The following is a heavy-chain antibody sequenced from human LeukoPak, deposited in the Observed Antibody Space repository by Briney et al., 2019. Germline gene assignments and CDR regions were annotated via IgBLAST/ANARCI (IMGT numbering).Heavy chain of an antibody. D-gene: IGHD6-19*01. J-gene: IGHJ4*02. CDR1: GFTFSSYW. CDR2: IFSDASST. V-gene: IGHV3-74*01. Sequence: GGSLSRSCAASGFTFSSYWMHWVRQAPGKGLVWVSRIFSDASSTNYADSVKGRFTISRDNAKNTLYLQMNSLRADDTAVYYCARVLPNSGRYFDYWGQGTLVTVSS. CDR3: ARVLPNSGRYFDY.